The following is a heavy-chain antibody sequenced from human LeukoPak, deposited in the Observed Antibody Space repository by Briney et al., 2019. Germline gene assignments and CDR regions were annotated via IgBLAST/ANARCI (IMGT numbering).Heavy chain of an antibody. J-gene: IGHJ4*02. CDR3: ARDFHRAVAGPGLW. CDR2: ISAYNGNT. D-gene: IGHD6-19*01. Sequence: VSVKVSCKASGYTFTSYGIGWVRQAPGQGLEWMGWISAYNGNTNYAKKLQGRVTMTTDTSTSTAYMELRSLRSDDTAVYYCARDFHRAVAGPGLWWGQGTLVTVSS. V-gene: IGHV1-18*01. CDR1: GYTFTSYG.